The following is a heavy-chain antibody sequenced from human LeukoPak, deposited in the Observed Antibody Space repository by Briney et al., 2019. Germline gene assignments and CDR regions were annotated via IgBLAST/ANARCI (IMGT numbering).Heavy chain of an antibody. CDR3: ARALGYCSGGSCYSFDY. J-gene: IGHJ4*02. CDR1: GFTFSDYY. Sequence: PGGSLRLSCAASGFTFSDYYMSWIRQAPGKGLEWVSYISSSGTTIYYADSVKGRFTISRDNAKNSLYLQMNSLRAGDTAVYYCARALGYCSGGSCYSFDYWGQRTLVTVSS. D-gene: IGHD2-15*01. CDR2: ISSSGTTI. V-gene: IGHV3-11*04.